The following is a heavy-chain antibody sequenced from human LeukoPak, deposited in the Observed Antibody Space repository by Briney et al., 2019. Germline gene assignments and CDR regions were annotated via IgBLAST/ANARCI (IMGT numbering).Heavy chain of an antibody. CDR3: ARLRDAFDI. J-gene: IGHJ3*02. V-gene: IGHV4-59*08. CDR2: IYYSGST. CDR1: GGSISSYY. Sequence: SETLSLTCTVSGGSISSYYWSWIRQPPGKGLEWIGYIYYSGSTNYNPSLKNRVTISVDTSKNQFSLKLSSVTAADTAVYYCARLRDAFDIWGQGTMVTVSS.